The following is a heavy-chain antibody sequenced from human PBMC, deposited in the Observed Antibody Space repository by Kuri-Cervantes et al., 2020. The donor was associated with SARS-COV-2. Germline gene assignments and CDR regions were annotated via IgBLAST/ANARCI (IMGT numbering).Heavy chain of an antibody. CDR2: ISYDGSNK. CDR3: ASSTWGSGHYYGMDV. CDR1: GFTFSSYA. Sequence: GESLKISCAASGFTFSSYAMHWVRQAPGKGLEWVAVISYDGSNKYYADSVKGRFTISRDNSKNTLYLQMNSLRAEDTAVYYCASSTWGSGHYYGMDVWGQGTTVTVSS. V-gene: IGHV3-30-3*01. D-gene: IGHD7-27*01. J-gene: IGHJ6*02.